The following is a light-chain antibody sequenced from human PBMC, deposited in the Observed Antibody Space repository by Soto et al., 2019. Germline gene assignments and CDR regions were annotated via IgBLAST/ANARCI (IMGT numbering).Light chain of an antibody. CDR3: RQYGSSPSYT. CDR2: GAS. J-gene: IGKJ2*01. Sequence: EIVLTQSPGTLSLSPGERATLSCRASQSVSSSSYLAWYQQKPGQAPRLLIYGASSRATGIPDRFSGSGSATDFTLTISRLEPEDFAVYYCRQYGSSPSYTFGQ. CDR1: QSVSSSSY. V-gene: IGKV3-20*01.